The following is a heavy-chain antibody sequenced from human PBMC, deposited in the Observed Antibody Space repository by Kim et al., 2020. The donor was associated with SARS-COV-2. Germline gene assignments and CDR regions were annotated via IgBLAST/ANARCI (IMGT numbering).Heavy chain of an antibody. CDR1: GFTFSSYS. D-gene: IGHD3-9*01. V-gene: IGHV3-48*02. CDR2: ISSSSTI. Sequence: GGSLRLSCAASGFTFSSYSMNWVRQAPGKGLEWVSYISSSSTIYYADSVKGRFTISRDNAKNSLYLQMNSLRDEDTAVYYCARDGVLRYFDWSKSDYGMDVWGQGTTVTVSS. CDR3: ARDGVLRYFDWSKSDYGMDV. J-gene: IGHJ6*02.